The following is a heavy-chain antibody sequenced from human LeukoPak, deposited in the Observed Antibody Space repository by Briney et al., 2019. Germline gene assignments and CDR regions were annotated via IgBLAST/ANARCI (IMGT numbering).Heavy chain of an antibody. CDR2: IYHSGST. Sequence: PSETLSLTCTVSGDSINSYYWSWIRQPPGKGLEWIGYIYHSGSTNYNPSLKSRVTISADTSKDQFSLKLASVTAADTAVYYCATGYSSTWYYFDYWGQGTLVTVSS. CDR3: ATGYSSTWYYFDY. V-gene: IGHV4-59*01. D-gene: IGHD6-13*01. J-gene: IGHJ4*02. CDR1: GDSINSYY.